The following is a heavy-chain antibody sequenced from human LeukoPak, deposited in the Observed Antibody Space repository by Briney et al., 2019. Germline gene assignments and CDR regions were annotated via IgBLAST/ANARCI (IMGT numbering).Heavy chain of an antibody. CDR2: INPSDGST. J-gene: IGHJ4*02. CDR1: GYTFSIYY. V-gene: IGHV1-46*01. CDR3: ARIDHRSGYSLHY. Sequence: ASVKVSCKASGYTFSIYYMHWVRQAPGQGPEWMGIINPSDGSTSYAQKFQGRVTMTRDTSTSTVYMELSSLRSEDTAMYYCARIDHRSGYSLHYWGQGTLVTVSS. D-gene: IGHD3-22*01.